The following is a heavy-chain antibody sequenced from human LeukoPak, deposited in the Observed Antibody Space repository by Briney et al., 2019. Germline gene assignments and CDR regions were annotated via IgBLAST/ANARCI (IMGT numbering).Heavy chain of an antibody. CDR2: ISASGGST. CDR1: GFTFSTFA. V-gene: IGHV3-23*01. CDR3: ASRQYDILTGYDGALDI. Sequence: GGSLRLSCAASGFTFSTFAMSWVRQAPGKGLEWVSIISASGGSTYYADSVKGRFTISRDNSKNTLYLQMNSLRAEDTAVYYCASRQYDILTGYDGALDIWGQGTVVTVSS. J-gene: IGHJ3*02. D-gene: IGHD3-9*01.